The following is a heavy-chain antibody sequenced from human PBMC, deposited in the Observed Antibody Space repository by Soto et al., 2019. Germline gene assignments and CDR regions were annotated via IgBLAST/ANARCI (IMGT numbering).Heavy chain of an antibody. D-gene: IGHD6-13*01. CDR2: IYHSGST. CDR3: ARLAAAGQQGMDV. J-gene: IGHJ6*02. CDR1: GGSISSSNW. V-gene: IGHV4-4*02. Sequence: KPSETLSLTCAVSGGSISSSNWWSWVRQPPGKGLEWIGEIYHSGSTNYNPSLKSRVTISVDKSKNQFSLKLSSVTAADTAVYYCARLAAAGQQGMDVWGQGTTVTVSS.